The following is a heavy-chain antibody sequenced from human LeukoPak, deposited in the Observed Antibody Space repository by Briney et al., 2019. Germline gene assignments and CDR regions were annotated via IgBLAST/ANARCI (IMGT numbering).Heavy chain of an antibody. CDR2: ISGSGGST. CDR3: AKVRDYYDSSGYFQADAFDI. J-gene: IGHJ3*02. D-gene: IGHD3-22*01. CDR1: GFTFSSYA. Sequence: GGSLRLSCAASGFTFSSYAMSWVRQAPGKGLEWVSVISGSGGSTYYADSVKGRFTISRDNSKNTLYLQMNSLRAEDTAVYYCAKVRDYYDSSGYFQADAFDIWGQGTMVTVSS. V-gene: IGHV3-23*01.